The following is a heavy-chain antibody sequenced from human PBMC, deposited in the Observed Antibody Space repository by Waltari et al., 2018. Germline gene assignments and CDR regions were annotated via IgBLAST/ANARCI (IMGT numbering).Heavy chain of an antibody. J-gene: IGHJ5*02. Sequence: QLQLQESGPGLVKPSETLSLTCSVSGASISSSNYYWGWIRQPQGKGLDWIGSMFNGGSTYYNPSLKSRVTISVDTSKNQFSLRLNSVTAADTAIYYCARHGYSGGWFDPWGQGTLVTVSS. D-gene: IGHD4-17*01. CDR3: ARHGYSGGWFDP. V-gene: IGHV4-39*01. CDR1: GASISSSNYY. CDR2: MFNGGST.